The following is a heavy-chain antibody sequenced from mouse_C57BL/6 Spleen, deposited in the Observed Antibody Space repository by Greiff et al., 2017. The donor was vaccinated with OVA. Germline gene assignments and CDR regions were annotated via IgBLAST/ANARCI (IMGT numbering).Heavy chain of an antibody. D-gene: IGHD2-4*01. Sequence: QVQLQQPGAELVKPGASVKLSCKASGYTFTSYWMHWVKQRPGRGLEWIGRIEPNSGGTKYHEKFKSKATLHVDKPSRAAYMQLSSLTSEDSAVYYCARLDYDVPYAMDYWGQGTSVTVSS. J-gene: IGHJ4*01. V-gene: IGHV1-72*01. CDR2: IEPNSGGT. CDR3: ARLDYDVPYAMDY. CDR1: GYTFTSYW.